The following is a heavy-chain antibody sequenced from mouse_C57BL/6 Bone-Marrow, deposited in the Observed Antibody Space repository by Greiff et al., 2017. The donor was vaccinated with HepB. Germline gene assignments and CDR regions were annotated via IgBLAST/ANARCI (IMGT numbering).Heavy chain of an antibody. D-gene: IGHD2-1*01. J-gene: IGHJ3*01. CDR2: IYPRSGNT. CDR1: GYTFTSYG. Sequence: VKLVESGAELARPGASVKLSCKASGYTFTSYGISWVKQRTGQGLEWIGEIYPRSGNTYYNEKFKGKATLTADKSSSTAYMELRSLTSEDSAVYFCATIYYGNPAYWGQGTLVTVSA. CDR3: ATIYYGNPAY. V-gene: IGHV1-81*01.